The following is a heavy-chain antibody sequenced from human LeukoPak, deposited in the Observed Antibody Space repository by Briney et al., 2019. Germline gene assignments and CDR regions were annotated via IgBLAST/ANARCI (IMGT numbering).Heavy chain of an antibody. D-gene: IGHD3-9*01. CDR1: GYTFTGHY. Sequence: ASVKVSCKASGYTFTGHYLHWVRQAPGQGLEWMGWLNPNTGDALYIQKFQGRVTMTEDTSISTAYMELSSLMSDDTAVYYCARIGLKTTGYYRLDYWGQGTLVTVSS. CDR2: LNPNTGDA. J-gene: IGHJ4*02. CDR3: ARIGLKTTGYYRLDY. V-gene: IGHV1-2*02.